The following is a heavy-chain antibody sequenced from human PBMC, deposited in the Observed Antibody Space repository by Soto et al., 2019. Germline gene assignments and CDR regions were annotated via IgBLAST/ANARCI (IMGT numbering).Heavy chain of an antibody. V-gene: IGHV4-34*01. CDR3: ARVGYYGSGSNWFDP. CDR1: GGSFIGYY. J-gene: IGHJ5*02. Sequence: SETLSLTCAVYGGSFIGYYWSWSRQPPGKGLEWIGEINHSGSTNYNPSLKSRVTISVDTSKNQFSLKLSSVTAADTAVYYCARVGYYGSGSNWFDPWGQGTLVTAPQ. CDR2: INHSGST. D-gene: IGHD3-10*01.